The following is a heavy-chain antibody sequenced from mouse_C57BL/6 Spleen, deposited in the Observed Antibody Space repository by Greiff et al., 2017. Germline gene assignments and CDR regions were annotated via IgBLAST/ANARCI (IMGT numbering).Heavy chain of an antibody. CDR1: GYAFSSSW. D-gene: IGHD1-1*01. CDR2: IYPGDGDT. V-gene: IGHV1-82*01. Sequence: QVQLQQSGPELVKPGASVKISCKASGYAFSSSWMNWVKQRPGKGLEWIGRIYPGDGDTNYNGKFKGKATLTADKSSSTAYMQLSSLTSEDSAVYFCARRRYYGSSYWGQGTTLTVSS. CDR3: ARRRYYGSSY. J-gene: IGHJ2*01.